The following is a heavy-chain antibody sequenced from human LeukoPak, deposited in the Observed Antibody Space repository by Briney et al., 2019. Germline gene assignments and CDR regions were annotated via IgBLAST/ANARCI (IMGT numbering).Heavy chain of an antibody. J-gene: IGHJ5*02. CDR1: GYTFTSYG. CDR3: ARDGFVVVPAATNWFDP. D-gene: IGHD2-2*01. CDR2: ISAYNGNT. V-gene: IGHV1-18*01. Sequence: ASVKVSCKASGYTFTSYGISWVRQAPGQGLEWMGWISAYNGNTNYAQKLQGRVTMTTDTSTSTAYMELRSLRPDDTAVYYCARDGFVVVPAATNWFDPWGQGTLVTVSS.